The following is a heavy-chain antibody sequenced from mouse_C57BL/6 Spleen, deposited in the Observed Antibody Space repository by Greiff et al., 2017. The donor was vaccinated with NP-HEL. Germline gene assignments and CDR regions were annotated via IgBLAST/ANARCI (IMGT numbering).Heavy chain of an antibody. J-gene: IGHJ3*01. CDR1: GYAFSSYW. D-gene: IGHD2-10*02. V-gene: IGHV1-80*01. CDR3: ARRGYGNYGDY. CDR2: IYPGDGDT. Sequence: VKLMESGAELVKPGASVKISCKASGYAFSSYWMNWVKQRPGKGLEWIGQIYPGDGDTNYNGKFKGKATLTADKSSSTAYMQLSSLTSEDSAVYFCARRGYGNYGDYWGQGTLVTVSA.